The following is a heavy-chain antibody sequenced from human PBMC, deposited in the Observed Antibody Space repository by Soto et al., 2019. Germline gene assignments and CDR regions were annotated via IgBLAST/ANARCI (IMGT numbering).Heavy chain of an antibody. J-gene: IGHJ3*02. D-gene: IGHD5-12*01. V-gene: IGHV4-59*01. CDR3: ARVSKEGLVATIWWDAFDI. CDR1: GGSISSYY. Sequence: SETLSLTCTVSGGSISSYYWSWIRQPPGKGLEWIGYIYYSGSTNYNPSLKSRVTISVDTSKNQFSLKLSSVTAADTAVYYCARVSKEGLVATIWWDAFDIWGQGTMVTVSS. CDR2: IYYSGST.